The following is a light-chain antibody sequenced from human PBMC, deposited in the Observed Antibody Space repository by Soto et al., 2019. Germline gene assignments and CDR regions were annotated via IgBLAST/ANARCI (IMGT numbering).Light chain of an antibody. V-gene: IGLV7-46*01. CDR3: LLSYSGADVV. CDR1: TGAVTSGHY. J-gene: IGLJ2*01. Sequence: QAVVTQEPSLTVCPGGTVTLTCGSSTGAVTSGHYPYWFQQKPGQAPRTLIYDTSNKHSWTPARFSGSLLGGKAALTLSGAQPENEAEYYCLLSYSGADVVFGGGTKLTVL. CDR2: DTS.